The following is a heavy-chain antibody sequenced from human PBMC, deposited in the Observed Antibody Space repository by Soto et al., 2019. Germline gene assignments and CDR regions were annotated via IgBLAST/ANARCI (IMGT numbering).Heavy chain of an antibody. CDR1: GFTFSSYS. D-gene: IGHD5-18*01. CDR2: ISSSSSTI. J-gene: IGHJ6*02. CDR3: ARDFRLQLYSYGMDV. Sequence: GGSLRLSCAASGFTFSSYSMNWVRQAPGKGLEWVSYISSSSSTIYYADSVKGRFTISRDNAKNSLYLQMNSLRDEDTAVYYCARDFRLQLYSYGMDVWGQGTTVTVSS. V-gene: IGHV3-48*02.